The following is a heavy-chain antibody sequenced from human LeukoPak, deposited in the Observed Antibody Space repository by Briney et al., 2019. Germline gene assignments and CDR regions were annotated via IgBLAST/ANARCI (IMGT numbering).Heavy chain of an antibody. CDR2: IQTDGSVK. Sequence: PGGSLRLSCAASGFIFSSYWMSWVRRAPGKGLEWVANIQTDGSVKYYVDSVKGRFTISRDNAKNSLFLQMNSLRPEGAAVYYCARDSDYDSGSYRNTNLDYWGQGTLVTVFS. J-gene: IGHJ4*02. CDR3: ARDSDYDSGSYRNTNLDY. V-gene: IGHV3-7*01. CDR1: GFIFSSYW. D-gene: IGHD3-10*01.